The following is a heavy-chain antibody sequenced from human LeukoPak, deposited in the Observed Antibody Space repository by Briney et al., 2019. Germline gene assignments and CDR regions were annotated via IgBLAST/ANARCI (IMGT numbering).Heavy chain of an antibody. CDR3: AKGGGSGWYWTDY. CDR1: GFTFSSYG. Sequence: GGSLRLSCAASGFTFSSYGMHWVRQAPGKGLEWVAVISYDGSNKYYADSVKGRFTISRDNSKNTLYLQMNSLRAEDTAVYYCAKGGGSGWYWTDYWGQGTLVTVSS. J-gene: IGHJ4*02. CDR2: ISYDGSNK. V-gene: IGHV3-30*18. D-gene: IGHD6-19*01.